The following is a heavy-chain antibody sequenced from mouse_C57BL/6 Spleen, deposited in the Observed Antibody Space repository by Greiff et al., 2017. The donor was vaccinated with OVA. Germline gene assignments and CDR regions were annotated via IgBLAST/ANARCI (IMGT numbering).Heavy chain of an antibody. V-gene: IGHV1-82*01. CDR3: ARGGTLAY. J-gene: IGHJ3*01. CDR2: IYPGDGDT. Sequence: SGPELVKPGASVKISCKASGYAFSSSWMNWVKQRPGKGLEWIGRIYPGDGDTNYNGKFKGKATLTADKSSSTAYMQLSSLTSEDSAVYFCARGGTLAYWGQGTLVTVSA. CDR1: GYAFSSSW.